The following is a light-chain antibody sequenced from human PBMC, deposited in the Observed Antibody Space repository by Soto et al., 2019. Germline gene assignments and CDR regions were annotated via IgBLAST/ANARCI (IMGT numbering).Light chain of an antibody. V-gene: IGLV1-44*01. J-gene: IGLJ2*01. Sequence: QSVLTQPPSASGTPGQRVTISCSGSSSNIGSNTVNWYQQFPGTAPKLLIYSNNRRPSGVPDRFSGSKSGTSASLAISGLPSEDEADYYGAAWDDSLNGPVFGGGTTLTV. CDR2: SNN. CDR1: SSNIGSNT. CDR3: AAWDDSLNGPV.